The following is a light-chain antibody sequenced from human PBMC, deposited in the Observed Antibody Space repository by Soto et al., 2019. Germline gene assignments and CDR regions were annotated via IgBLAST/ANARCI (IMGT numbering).Light chain of an antibody. J-gene: IGKJ4*01. CDR1: RRFSGS. Sequence: EIVLTQSQATLSFSQGEKAALSSRAIRRFSGSLAWYQQKPGQAPRLLIYDASKRAPGIPARFTGSGSGTDFTLTISSLEPEDFAVYFCQQRSVWPSTFGGGTKVEI. CDR3: QQRSVWPST. V-gene: IGKV3-11*01. CDR2: DAS.